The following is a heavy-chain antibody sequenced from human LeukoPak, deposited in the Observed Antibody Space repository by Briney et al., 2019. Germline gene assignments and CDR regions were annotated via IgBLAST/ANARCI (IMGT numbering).Heavy chain of an antibody. Sequence: SETLSLTCTVSGGSISSYYWSWIRQPPGKGLEWIGYIYYSGSTNYNPSLKSRVTISVDTSKNQFSLKLRSVTAADTAVYYCARIPNKWELLLGFDYWGQGTLVTVSS. CDR2: IYYSGST. D-gene: IGHD1-26*01. V-gene: IGHV4-59*01. CDR1: GGSISSYY. CDR3: ARIPNKWELLLGFDY. J-gene: IGHJ4*02.